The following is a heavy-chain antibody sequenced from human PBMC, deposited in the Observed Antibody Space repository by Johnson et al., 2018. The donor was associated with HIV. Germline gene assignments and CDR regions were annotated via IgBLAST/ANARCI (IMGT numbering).Heavy chain of an antibody. CDR1: GFTFSSYA. D-gene: IGHD3-10*01. V-gene: IGHV3-30-3*01. CDR2: ISYDGSNK. CDR3: ASTGSGSDDAFDI. Sequence: QVQLVESGGGVVQPGRSLRLSCEVSGFTFSSYAMHWVRQAPGKGLEWVAVISYDGSNKYYADSVKGRFTISRDNSKNTLYLQMNSLRAEDTAVYYCASTGSGSDDAFDIWGQGTMVTVSS. J-gene: IGHJ3*02.